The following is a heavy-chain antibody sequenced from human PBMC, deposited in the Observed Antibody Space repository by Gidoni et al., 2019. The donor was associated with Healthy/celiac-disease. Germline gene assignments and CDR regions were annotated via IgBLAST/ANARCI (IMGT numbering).Heavy chain of an antibody. J-gene: IGHJ4*02. V-gene: IGHV3-23*01. CDR3: AKSTRGGSPYYFDY. Sequence: EVQLLDSGGGLVQPGGSLRPACAASGLTFSRYGMGWVRQAPGKGLEWVSGISGSAGSTYYADSVKGRFTISRDNSKNTLYLQMNSLRAEDTAVYYCAKSTRGGSPYYFDYWGQGTLVTVSS. D-gene: IGHD1-26*01. CDR2: ISGSAGST. CDR1: GLTFSRYG.